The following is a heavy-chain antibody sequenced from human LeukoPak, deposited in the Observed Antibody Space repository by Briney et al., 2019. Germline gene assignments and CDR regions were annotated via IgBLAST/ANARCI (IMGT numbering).Heavy chain of an antibody. CDR2: IYSGGST. CDR1: GFTVSSNY. J-gene: IGHJ6*03. D-gene: IGHD1-26*01. Sequence: PGGSLRLSCAASGFTVSSNYMSWVRQAPGKGLEWVSVIYSGGSTYYADSVKGRFTISRDNAKNSLYLQMNSLRAEDTAVYYCARVRGAGLHYYYMDVWGKGTTVTVSS. CDR3: ARVRGAGLHYYYMDV. V-gene: IGHV3-66*01.